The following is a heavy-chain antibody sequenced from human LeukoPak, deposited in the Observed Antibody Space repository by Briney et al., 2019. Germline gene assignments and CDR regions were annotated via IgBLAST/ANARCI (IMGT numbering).Heavy chain of an antibody. V-gene: IGHV3-7*01. D-gene: IGHD2-8*02. CDR2: INQDGSMI. CDR3: ATSSGAPGNM. CDR1: GVYW. Sequence: AGSLRLSWAVPGVYWMSWVRQAPGKGLEWGANINQDGSMIYYVDSVKGRFTISRDNAKDSLYLQMNSLRVEDTGVYYCATSSGAPGNMWGQGTLVTVSS. J-gene: IGHJ4*02.